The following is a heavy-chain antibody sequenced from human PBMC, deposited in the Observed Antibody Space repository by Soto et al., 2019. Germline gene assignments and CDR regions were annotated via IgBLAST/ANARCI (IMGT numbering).Heavy chain of an antibody. D-gene: IGHD1-26*01. CDR1: GGSFSDYC. J-gene: IGHJ5*02. V-gene: IGHV4-34*01. CDR2: IHLSGRV. Sequence: QVQLQQWGSGLLKPSETLSLTCASYGGSFSDYCWHWIRQSPGKGLEWVGEIHLSGRVNFTPSLKSRTRLSMDTARNQFFLTLRSVTAADTAVYFCARTPTRGASAWLDPWGRGHLVTVSS. CDR3: ARTPTRGASAWLDP.